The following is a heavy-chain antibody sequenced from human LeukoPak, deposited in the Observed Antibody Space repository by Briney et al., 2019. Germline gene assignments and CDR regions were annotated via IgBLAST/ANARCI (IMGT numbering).Heavy chain of an antibody. CDR3: ARESGSGWNFRWFDP. CDR2: VSRSHQT. J-gene: IGHJ5*02. D-gene: IGHD6-25*01. CDR1: GAYIRSGSHI. V-gene: IGHV4-61*02. Sequence: SETLSLTCAVSGAYIRSGSHIWSWIRQPAGKGLEWIGRVSRSHQTYFNPSLEGRVSISVDASKNQFSLILTSVTAADTAVYYCARESGSGWNFRWFDPWGQGTLVTVSS.